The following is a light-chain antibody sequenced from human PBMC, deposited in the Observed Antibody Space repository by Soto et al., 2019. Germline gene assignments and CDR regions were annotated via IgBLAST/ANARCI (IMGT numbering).Light chain of an antibody. Sequence: QSALTQPASVSGSPGQSITISCTGTSSDIGGENYVSWYQQHPGKAPKLMIYEVSNRPSGVSNRFSGSKSGNTASLTISGLQPEDEGDYYCTSYTTTTAVVLFGGGTKLTVL. V-gene: IGLV2-14*01. CDR3: TSYTTTTAVVL. CDR1: SSDIGGENY. CDR2: EVS. J-gene: IGLJ2*01.